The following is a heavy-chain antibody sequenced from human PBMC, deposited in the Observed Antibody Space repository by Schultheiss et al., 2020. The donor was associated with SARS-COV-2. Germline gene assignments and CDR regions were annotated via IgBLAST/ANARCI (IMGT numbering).Heavy chain of an antibody. D-gene: IGHD3-22*01. CDR2: INHSGST. CDR3: ARHYDSRGNNALDL. CDR1: GGSVSTDF. Sequence: SQTLSLTCTVSGGSVSTDFWSWFRQPPGKGLEWIGEINHSGSTNYNPSLKSRVTISVDKSKNDVSLKLTSVTAADTAVYFCARHYDSRGNNALDLWGHGTMVTVSS. J-gene: IGHJ3*01. V-gene: IGHV4-34*01.